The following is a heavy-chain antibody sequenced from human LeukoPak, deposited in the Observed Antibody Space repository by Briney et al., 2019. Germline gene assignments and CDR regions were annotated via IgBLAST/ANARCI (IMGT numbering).Heavy chain of an antibody. Sequence: PSETLSLTCTVSGVSISSYYWSWIRQPAGKGLECIGRISTSGSTNYNPSLKSRVTMSVDTSKNQFSLKLSSVTAADTAVYYCARGPMGALYSSSDAFDFWGQGIMVTVSS. CDR3: ARGPMGALYSSSDAFDF. J-gene: IGHJ3*01. CDR1: GVSISSYY. D-gene: IGHD6-6*01. CDR2: ISTSGST. V-gene: IGHV4-4*07.